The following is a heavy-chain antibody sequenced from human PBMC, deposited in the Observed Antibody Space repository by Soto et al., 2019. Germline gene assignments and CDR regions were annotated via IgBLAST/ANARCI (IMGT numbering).Heavy chain of an antibody. V-gene: IGHV2-5*01. CDR3: AHFSGYEQFDY. J-gene: IGHJ4*02. CDR1: GFSLSTSGVG. D-gene: IGHD5-12*01. Sequence: SGPTLVNPTQTLTLTCTFSGFSLSTSGVGVGWIRQPPGKALEWLALIYWNDDKRYSPSLKSRLTITKDTSKNQVVLKMTNMDPVDTATYYCAHFSGYEQFDYWGQGTLVTAPQ. CDR2: IYWNDDK.